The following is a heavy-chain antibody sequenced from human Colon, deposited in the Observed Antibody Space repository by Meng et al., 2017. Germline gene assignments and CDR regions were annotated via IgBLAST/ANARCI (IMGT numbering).Heavy chain of an antibody. V-gene: IGHV4-38-2*02. J-gene: IGHJ2*01. Sequence: SDTLSPTFPVPGFSITSVYYWGWSRQPPGKGLEWHGSIYHSGITYYNPSLKSRLTISVDTSKNQFSLKLTSVTAADTAVYYCAREVEQGLANGDIDLWGRGTLVTVSS. CDR1: GFSITSVYY. CDR3: AREVEQGLANGDIDL. D-gene: IGHD6-19*01. CDR2: IYHSGIT.